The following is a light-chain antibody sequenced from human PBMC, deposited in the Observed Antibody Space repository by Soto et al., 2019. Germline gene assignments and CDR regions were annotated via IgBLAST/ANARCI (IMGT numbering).Light chain of an antibody. V-gene: IGKV3-20*01. CDR2: AAS. J-gene: IGKJ1*01. CDR3: QQYGTSPRT. Sequence: ENVLTQSPGTLSLSPGEGATLSCRASQSVSSGYLAWYQQKPGQAPRLLIYAASSRAAGIPDRFSGSGSGTDFTLTISRLEPEDFAVYYCQQYGTSPRTFGQGNRVEIQ. CDR1: QSVSSGY.